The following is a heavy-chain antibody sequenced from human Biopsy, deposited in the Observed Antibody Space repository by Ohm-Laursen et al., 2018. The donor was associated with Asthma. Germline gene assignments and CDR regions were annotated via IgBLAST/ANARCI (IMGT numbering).Heavy chain of an antibody. CDR2: INYSGST. J-gene: IGHJ5*01. V-gene: IGHV4-31*11. CDR3: ARDLSGYCTSSACYGFDS. Sequence: PSQTLSFTCAVSGGSLSSGPYYWSWVRQHPGKGLEWIGYINYSGSTFYSPSLESRVTVSVDTSKNQFSLKLSSVTAADTAVYYCARDLSGYCTSSACYGFDSWGQGTLVTVSS. CDR1: GGSLSSGPYY. D-gene: IGHD2-8*01.